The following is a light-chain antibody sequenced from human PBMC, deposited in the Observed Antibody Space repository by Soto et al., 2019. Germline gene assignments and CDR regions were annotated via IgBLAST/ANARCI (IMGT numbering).Light chain of an antibody. V-gene: IGKV1-5*03. CDR3: QQYNSYSGT. CDR2: EAS. Sequence: DIQMTQSPSTLSASVGDTVTITCRASQRFSTWLAWYQQKPGKAPNLLIYEASSLESGVPSRFIGSGSGTEFSLTISSLQPDDFATYYCQQYNSYSGTFGQGTKVEIK. CDR1: QRFSTW. J-gene: IGKJ1*01.